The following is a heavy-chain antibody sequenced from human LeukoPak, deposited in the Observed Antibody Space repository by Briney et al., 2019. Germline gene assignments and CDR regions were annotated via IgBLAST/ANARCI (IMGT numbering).Heavy chain of an antibody. V-gene: IGHV4-4*07. CDR3: ARGIADPYSFDS. CDR1: GGSINFYY. Sequence: SETLSLTCTVSGGSINFYYWNWIRQPAGKGLEWIGRIYSTGSTNYSPSLKSRVTMSVDKSKNQFSLYLSSVTAADTAVYYCARGIADPYSFDSWGQGILVTVSS. CDR2: IYSTGST. D-gene: IGHD6-13*01. J-gene: IGHJ4*02.